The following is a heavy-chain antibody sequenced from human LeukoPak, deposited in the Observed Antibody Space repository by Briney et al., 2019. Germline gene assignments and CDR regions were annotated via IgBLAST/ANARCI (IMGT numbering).Heavy chain of an antibody. V-gene: IGHV3-11*06. D-gene: IGHD5-18*01. J-gene: IGHJ3*02. CDR1: GFTVSSNY. CDR3: ARVVYRYGYAFDI. CDR2: ITGSSRSI. Sequence: GGSLRLSCAASGFTVSSNYMSWIRQAPGKGLEWVSFITGSSRSINYADSVKGRFTISRDNAKSSMYLQMNSLRAEDTAVYFCARVVYRYGYAFDIWGQGTVVTVSS.